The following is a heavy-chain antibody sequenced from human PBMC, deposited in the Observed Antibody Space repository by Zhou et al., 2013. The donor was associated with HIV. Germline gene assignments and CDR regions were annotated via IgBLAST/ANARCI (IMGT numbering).Heavy chain of an antibody. CDR1: GYTFSSYG. Sequence: QGQLVQSGVEVKKPGASVKVSCKATGYTFSSYGISWVRQAPGQGPEWMGWISVQNGNTNYAQKFQGRVAMTTETSTSTAYMELSSLRSEDTAVYYCAREPRAIAAAMVENWFDPWGQGTLVTVSS. CDR3: AREPRAIAAAMVENWFDP. D-gene: IGHD6-13*01. CDR2: ISVQNGNT. V-gene: IGHV1-18*01. J-gene: IGHJ5*02.